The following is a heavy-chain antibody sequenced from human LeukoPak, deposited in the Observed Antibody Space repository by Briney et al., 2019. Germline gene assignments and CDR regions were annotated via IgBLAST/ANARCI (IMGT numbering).Heavy chain of an antibody. CDR3: ARGSSSGYYVHFDY. J-gene: IGHJ4*02. D-gene: IGHD3-22*01. CDR2: FYYSGST. CDR1: GGSISGYY. Sequence: PSETLSLTCTVSGGSISGYYWSWIRQPPGKGLEWIGYFYYSGSTYYNPSLKSRVTISVDTSKNHFSLKLSYVTAADAALYYCARGSSSGYYVHFDYWGQGALVTVSS. V-gene: IGHV4-59*01.